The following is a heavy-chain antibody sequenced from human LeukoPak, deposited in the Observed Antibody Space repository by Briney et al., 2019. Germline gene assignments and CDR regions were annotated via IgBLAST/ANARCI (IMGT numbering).Heavy chain of an antibody. CDR1: GFTFSSYS. V-gene: IGHV3-21*01. D-gene: IGHD4-17*01. CDR3: ARDHTTVTTRYYGMDV. Sequence: RGSLRLSCAASGFTFSSYSMNWVSQAPGKGLEWVSSISSSSSYIYYADSVKGRFTISRDNAKNSLYLQMNSLRAEDTAVYYCARDHTTVTTRYYGMDVWGQGTTVTVSS. CDR2: ISSSSSYI. J-gene: IGHJ6*02.